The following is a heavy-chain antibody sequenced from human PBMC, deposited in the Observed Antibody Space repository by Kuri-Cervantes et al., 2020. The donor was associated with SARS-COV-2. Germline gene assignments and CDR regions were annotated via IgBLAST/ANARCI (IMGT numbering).Heavy chain of an antibody. CDR3: ARTAAAGTQYFQH. D-gene: IGHD6-13*01. CDR1: GYTLTELS. V-gene: IGHV1-24*01. CDR2: FDPEDDET. J-gene: IGHJ1*01. Sequence: ASVKVSCKVSGYTLTELSMHWVRQAPGKGLEWMGSFDPEDDETIYAQKFQGRVTVTEDTSTDTAYMELSSLRSEDTAVYYCARTAAAGTQYFQHWGQGTLVTVSS.